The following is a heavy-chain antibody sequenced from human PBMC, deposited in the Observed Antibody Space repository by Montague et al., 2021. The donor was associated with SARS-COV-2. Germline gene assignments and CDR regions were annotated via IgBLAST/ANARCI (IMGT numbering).Heavy chain of an antibody. J-gene: IGHJ4*02. D-gene: IGHD2-2*01. V-gene: IGHV6-1*01. Sequence: CAISGDSVSSNIATWKWIRQSPSRGLEWLGRTYYRSKWHNDYAESVKSRITIDPDTSKHQFSLHLNSVTPEDTAVYYCARIPVGSKYYFDFWGQGTLVTVSS. CDR1: GDSVSSNIAT. CDR2: TYYRSKWHN. CDR3: ARIPVGSKYYFDF.